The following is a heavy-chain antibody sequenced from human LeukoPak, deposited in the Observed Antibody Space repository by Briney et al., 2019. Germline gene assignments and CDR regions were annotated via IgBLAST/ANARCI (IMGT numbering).Heavy chain of an antibody. Sequence: GASVKVSCKASGYTFTSYGISWVRQAPGQGLEWMGWISAYNGNTNYAQKLQGRVTMTTDTSASTAYMELKDLRSDDTAVYYCARAKSALTMVAPEDFWGQGTLVTISS. CDR3: ARAKSALTMVAPEDF. V-gene: IGHV1-18*01. D-gene: IGHD3-10*01. J-gene: IGHJ4*02. CDR2: ISAYNGNT. CDR1: GYTFTSYG.